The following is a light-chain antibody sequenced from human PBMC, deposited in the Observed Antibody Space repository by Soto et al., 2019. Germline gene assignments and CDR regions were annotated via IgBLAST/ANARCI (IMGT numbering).Light chain of an antibody. CDR1: QSVLYSSNNKNY. J-gene: IGKJ1*01. CDR2: RAS. V-gene: IGKV4-1*01. Sequence: DIVMTQSPDSLAVSLGERATINCKSGQSVLYSSNNKNYLAWYQQKPGQPPKLLIYRASTRESGVPDRFSGSGSGTDFTLTISSLQAEDVAVYYCQQYYSTLPTFGQGTKVEIK. CDR3: QQYYSTLPT.